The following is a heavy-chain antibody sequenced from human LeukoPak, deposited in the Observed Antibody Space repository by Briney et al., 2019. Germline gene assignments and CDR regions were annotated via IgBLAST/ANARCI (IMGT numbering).Heavy chain of an antibody. J-gene: IGHJ5*02. CDR1: GYSFTSYW. Sequence: GESMKISCKGSGYSFTSYWIGWVRQMPGKSLEWMGIIYPGDSDTRYSPSFQGQVTISADKSISTAYLQWSSLKASDTAMYYCARLRSGDFVVVPAAIAGWFDPWGQGTLVTVSS. CDR3: ARLRSGDFVVVPAAIAGWFDP. V-gene: IGHV5-51*01. CDR2: IYPGDSDT. D-gene: IGHD2-2*02.